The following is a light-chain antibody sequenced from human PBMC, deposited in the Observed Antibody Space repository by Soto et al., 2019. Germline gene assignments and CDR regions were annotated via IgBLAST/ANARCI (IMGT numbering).Light chain of an antibody. CDR2: TAS. V-gene: IGKV1-5*03. CDR3: QQYNTYPWT. J-gene: IGKJ1*01. CDR1: QSIGSW. Sequence: IQLTQSPSSLSASLGDRVTNTCRASQSIGSWLAWYQQQPGKVPKLLIYTASTLQSGVPSRFSGSGSGAEFTLTISSLQPEDFATYYCQQYNTYPWTFGQGTKVDI.